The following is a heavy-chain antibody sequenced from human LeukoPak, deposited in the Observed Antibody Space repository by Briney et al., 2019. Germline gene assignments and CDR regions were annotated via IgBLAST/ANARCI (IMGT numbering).Heavy chain of an antibody. CDR1: GGSSSSYY. CDR3: ARHVVPDY. CDR2: IYYSGST. Sequence: PSETLSLTCTVSGGSSSSYYWSWIRQPPGKGLEWIGYIYYSGSTNYNPSLKSRVTISVDTSKNQFSLKLSSVTAADTAVYYCARHVVPDYWGQGTLVTVSS. V-gene: IGHV4-59*08. D-gene: IGHD6-6*01. J-gene: IGHJ4*02.